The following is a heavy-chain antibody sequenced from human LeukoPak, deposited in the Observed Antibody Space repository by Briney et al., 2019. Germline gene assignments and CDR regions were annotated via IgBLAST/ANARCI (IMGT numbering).Heavy chain of an antibody. V-gene: IGHV3-30*04. D-gene: IGHD3-10*01. J-gene: IGHJ4*02. CDR2: ISKHGSDE. CDR1: GFAFSRYV. CDR3: ARAAPVRGVTFFDY. Sequence: LPGGSLRLSCVASGFAFSRYVIHWVRQAPGKGLEWVAVISKHGSDEYYADSVKGRFTVSRDPSKNSLYLQMNNLRGEDTAVYYCARAAPVRGVTFFDYWGQGTLITVSS.